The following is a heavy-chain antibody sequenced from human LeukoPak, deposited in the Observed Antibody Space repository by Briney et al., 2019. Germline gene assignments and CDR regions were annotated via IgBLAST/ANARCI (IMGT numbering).Heavy chain of an antibody. CDR3: AIRYSSSSPFDY. Sequence: ASVKVSCKASGYTFTAYYMHWVRLAPGQGLEWMGGIIPIFGTANYAQKFQGRVTITADESTSTAYMELSSLRSEDTAVYYCAIRYSSSSPFDYWGQGTLVTVSS. D-gene: IGHD6-6*01. J-gene: IGHJ4*02. CDR1: GYTFTAYY. V-gene: IGHV1-69*13. CDR2: IIPIFGTA.